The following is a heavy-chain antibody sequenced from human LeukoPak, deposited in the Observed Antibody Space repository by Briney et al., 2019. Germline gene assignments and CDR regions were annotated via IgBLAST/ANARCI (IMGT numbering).Heavy chain of an antibody. Sequence: GGSLRLSCAASGFTFSNYAMSWVRQAPGKGLEWASAITDSGGDTYHADSVKGRFTISRDNSKNTLYLQTNSLRAEDTAIYYCAKGSRGNRPYYFDYWGQGTLVTVSS. D-gene: IGHD2-15*01. V-gene: IGHV3-23*01. J-gene: IGHJ4*02. CDR2: ITDSGGDT. CDR1: GFTFSNYA. CDR3: AKGSRGNRPYYFDY.